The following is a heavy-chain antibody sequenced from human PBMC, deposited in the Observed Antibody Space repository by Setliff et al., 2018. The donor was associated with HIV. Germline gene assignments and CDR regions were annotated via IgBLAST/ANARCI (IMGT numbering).Heavy chain of an antibody. CDR1: GGSFSGYF. Sequence: PSETLSLTCAIYGGSFSGYFWIWIRQPPGKGLEWIEEINHRGSIYYNSSLKSRVTIAVDTSKNQFSLNLSAVTAADTAVYYCVRGSVFWDRGNHYQYMDVWAKGTTVTVSS. J-gene: IGHJ6*03. CDR3: VRGSVFWDRGNHYQYMDV. V-gene: IGHV4-34*01. CDR2: INHRGSI. D-gene: IGHD3-10*01.